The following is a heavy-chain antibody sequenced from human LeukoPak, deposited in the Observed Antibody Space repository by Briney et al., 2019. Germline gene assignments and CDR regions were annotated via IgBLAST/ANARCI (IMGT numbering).Heavy chain of an antibody. CDR2: IYSGGPT. D-gene: IGHD3-16*01. CDR3: ALNLGATFGHFHYFDN. V-gene: IGHV3-53*01. CDR1: GFTVSSTY. J-gene: IGHJ4*02. Sequence: GGSLRLSCAASGFTVSSTYMSWVRQAPGKGLEWVSLIYSGGPTHYADSVKGRFTISRDISKNTLYLQMNSLRADDTAVYYCALNLGATFGHFHYFDNWGQGALVTVSS.